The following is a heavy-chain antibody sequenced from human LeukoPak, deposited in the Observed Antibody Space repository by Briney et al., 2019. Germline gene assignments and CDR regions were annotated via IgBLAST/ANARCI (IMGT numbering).Heavy chain of an antibody. CDR3: ARIRDGYNDPYDI. J-gene: IGHJ3*02. Sequence: ASVKVSCKASGGTFSSYAISWVRQAPGQVLEWMGLINPDGGNTNYAQNFQGRVTLTRDTSTSTVYMELSSLRSEDTAIYYCARIRDGYNDPYDIWGQGTVVTVPS. CDR2: INPDGGNT. D-gene: IGHD5-24*01. CDR1: GGTFSSYA. V-gene: IGHV1-46*01.